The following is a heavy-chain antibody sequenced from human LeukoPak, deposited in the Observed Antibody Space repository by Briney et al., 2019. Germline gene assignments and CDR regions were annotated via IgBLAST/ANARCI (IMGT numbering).Heavy chain of an antibody. V-gene: IGHV1-46*01. J-gene: IGHJ4*02. D-gene: IGHD3-22*01. CDR3: AREGGGTMIVDN. CDR1: GYTFTSYY. Sequence: ASVKVSCKASGYTFTSYYMHWVRQAPGQELEWMGIINPSGGSTSYAQKFQGRVTMTRDTSTSTVYMELSSLRSEDTAVYYCAREGGGTMIVDNWGQGTLVTVSS. CDR2: INPSGGST.